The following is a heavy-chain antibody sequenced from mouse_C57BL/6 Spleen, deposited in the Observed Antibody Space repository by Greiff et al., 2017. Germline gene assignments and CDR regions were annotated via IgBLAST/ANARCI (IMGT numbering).Heavy chain of an antibody. CDR3: ARGGATVVATPFDY. V-gene: IGHV5-17*01. Sequence: EVMLMESGGGLVKPGGSLKLSCAASGFTFSDYGMHWVRQAPEKGLEWVAYISSGSSTIYYADTVKGRFTISRDNAKNTLFLQMTSLRSEDTAMYYCARGGATVVATPFDYWGQGTTLTVSS. D-gene: IGHD1-1*01. CDR1: GFTFSDYG. J-gene: IGHJ2*01. CDR2: ISSGSSTI.